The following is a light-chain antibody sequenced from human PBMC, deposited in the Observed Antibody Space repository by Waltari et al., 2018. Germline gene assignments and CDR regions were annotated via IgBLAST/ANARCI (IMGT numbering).Light chain of an antibody. CDR3: QHRHSYPIT. J-gene: IGKJ5*01. V-gene: IGKV1-5*03. Sequence: DIQMTQSPSTLSASLGDRVTITCRASQRIYNLLVWYQQKPGKAPKLLIDRASTLESGVPSRFSGSGSGTEFTLTISSLQPDDFATYYCQHRHSYPITFGQGTRLQIK. CDR2: RAS. CDR1: QRIYNL.